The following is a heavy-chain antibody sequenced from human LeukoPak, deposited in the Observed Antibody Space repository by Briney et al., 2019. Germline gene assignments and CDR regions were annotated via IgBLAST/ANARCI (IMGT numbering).Heavy chain of an antibody. CDR1: GDSVSSNSAA. Sequence: SQTLSLTCAISGDSVSSNSAAWNWIRQSPSRGLEWLGRTYYRSKWYYDYALSAKSRISINPDTSKNQFSLQLNSVTPEDTAVYYCARDGAHQPGDYGDYYFDYWGQGTLVTVSS. J-gene: IGHJ4*02. D-gene: IGHD4-17*01. CDR2: TYYRSKWYY. V-gene: IGHV6-1*01. CDR3: ARDGAHQPGDYGDYYFDY.